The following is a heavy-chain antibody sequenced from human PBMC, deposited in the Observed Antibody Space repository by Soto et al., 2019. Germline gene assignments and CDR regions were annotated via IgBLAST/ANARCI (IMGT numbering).Heavy chain of an antibody. CDR2: TYYRSKWYN. CDR3: ARVLNYDFWSGYYLGYYYYYMDV. J-gene: IGHJ6*03. D-gene: IGHD3-3*01. Sequence: PSQTLSLTCAISGDSVSSNSAAWNWIRQSPSRGLEWLGRTYYRSKWYNDYAVSVKSRITINPDTSKNQFSLQLNSVTPEDTAVYYCARVLNYDFWSGYYLGYYYYYMDVWGKGTTVTVSS. CDR1: GDSVSSNSAA. V-gene: IGHV6-1*01.